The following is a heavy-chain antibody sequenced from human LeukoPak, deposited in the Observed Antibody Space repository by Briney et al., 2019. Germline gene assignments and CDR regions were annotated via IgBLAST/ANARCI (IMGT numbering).Heavy chain of an antibody. CDR2: LGSAGDK. CDR3: ARAKRETSTRPWTSGMDV. V-gene: IGHV3-13*01. D-gene: IGHD3/OR15-3a*01. J-gene: IGHJ6*02. CDR1: GFTLSDYN. Sequence: GGSLRLSCAASGFTLSDYNIHWVRQAIGKGLDWVSGLGSAGDKYHAGSERGRFTISREDAENSVYLQMNGLRPEDTAIYYCARAKRETSTRPWTSGMDVWGQGTTVTVSS.